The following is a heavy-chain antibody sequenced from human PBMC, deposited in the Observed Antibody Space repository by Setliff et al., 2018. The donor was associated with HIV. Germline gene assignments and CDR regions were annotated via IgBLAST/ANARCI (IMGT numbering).Heavy chain of an antibody. V-gene: IGHV4-34*01. Sequence: SETLSLTCAVYGRSLSGYYWSWIRQPPGKGLEWIGEINQSGSTNYNPSLKSRVTISVDTSKNQFSLKLSSVTAADTAVYYCARHDGMKAARRYNNDYMDAWGKGTTVTVSS. D-gene: IGHD6-6*01. CDR2: INQSGST. J-gene: IGHJ6*03. CDR3: ARHDGMKAARRYNNDYMDA. CDR1: GRSLSGYY.